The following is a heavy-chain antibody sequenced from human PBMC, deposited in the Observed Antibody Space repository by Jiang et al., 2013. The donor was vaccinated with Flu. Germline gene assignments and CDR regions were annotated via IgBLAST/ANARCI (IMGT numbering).Heavy chain of an antibody. V-gene: IGHV5-10-1*01. CDR3: VRHHAERHLDH. J-gene: IGHJ4*02. D-gene: IGHD2-2*01. CDR1: GYSFTSNW. Sequence: GYSFTSNWISWVRQMAGKAWSRMGRIDPSDSYTNYGPSFQGHVTISVDKSISTSYLQWSSLKASDTAIYYCVRHHAERHLDHWGQGTLVTVSS. CDR2: IDPSDSYT.